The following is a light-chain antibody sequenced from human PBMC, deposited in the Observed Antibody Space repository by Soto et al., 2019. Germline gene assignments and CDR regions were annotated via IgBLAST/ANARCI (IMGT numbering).Light chain of an antibody. CDR3: QQYNDLPYT. V-gene: IGKV3-15*01. CDR2: GAS. Sequence: EILMTQSPATLSVSPGERATLSCRASQSVSSKLAWYQQKPGQAPRVLIYGASTRATGIPARFSGSGSGTEFTLTISSLQSEDFAVYYCQQYNDLPYTFGQGTKLEIK. J-gene: IGKJ2*01. CDR1: QSVSSK.